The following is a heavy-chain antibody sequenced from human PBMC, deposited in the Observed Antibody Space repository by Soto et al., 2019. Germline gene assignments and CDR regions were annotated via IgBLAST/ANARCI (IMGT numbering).Heavy chain of an antibody. CDR1: GFTFSSYW. V-gene: IGHV3-7*01. J-gene: IGHJ4*02. D-gene: IGHD5-12*01. Sequence: PGGSLRLSCAASGFTFSSYWMSWVRQAPGKGLEWVANIKQDGSEKYYVDSVKGRFTISRDNAKNSLYLQMNSLRSEDTAVYYCARAPMGDGYKLDYWGQGTLVTVSS. CDR3: ARAPMGDGYKLDY. CDR2: IKQDGSEK.